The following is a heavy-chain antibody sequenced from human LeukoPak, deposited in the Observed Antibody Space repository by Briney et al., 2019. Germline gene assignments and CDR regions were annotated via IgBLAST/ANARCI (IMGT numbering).Heavy chain of an antibody. CDR3: ARADHYDFWSGYSFDY. CDR1: GFTFSSYS. Sequence: GGSLRLSCAASGFTFSSYSMNWVRQAPGKGLEWVSYISSSSSTIYYADSVKGRLTISRDNAKNSLYLQMNSLRAEDTAVYYCARADHYDFWSGYSFDYWGQGTLVTVSS. V-gene: IGHV3-48*01. CDR2: ISSSSSTI. D-gene: IGHD3-3*01. J-gene: IGHJ4*02.